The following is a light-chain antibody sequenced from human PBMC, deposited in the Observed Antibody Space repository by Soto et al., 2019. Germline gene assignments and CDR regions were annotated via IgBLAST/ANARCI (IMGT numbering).Light chain of an antibody. V-gene: IGLV2-8*01. J-gene: IGLJ2*01. CDR3: SSFARGDNPHVL. CDR1: SSDVAGSDY. Sequence: QSVLTQPPSASGSPGQSVTISCTGTSSDVAGSDYVSWYQQHPGKAPKLIIYEVTKWPAGVPDRFSGSKSGNTASLTVSGLQADDESYYYCSSFARGDNPHVLFGGGTKLTVL. CDR2: EVT.